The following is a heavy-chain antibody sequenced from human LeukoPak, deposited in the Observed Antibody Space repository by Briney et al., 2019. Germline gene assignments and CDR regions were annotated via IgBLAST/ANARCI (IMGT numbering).Heavy chain of an antibody. J-gene: IGHJ4*02. V-gene: IGHV3-23*01. CDR1: GFSLSSSE. Sequence: GGPLRLSCAASGFSLSSSEMSWVRQAPGKGLEWVSAISGSGGSTYYADSVKGRFTISRDNSKNTLYLQMNSLRAEDTAVYYCAKGGDTAMVYYFDYWGQGTLVTVSS. CDR3: AKGGDTAMVYYFDY. CDR2: ISGSGGST. D-gene: IGHD5-18*01.